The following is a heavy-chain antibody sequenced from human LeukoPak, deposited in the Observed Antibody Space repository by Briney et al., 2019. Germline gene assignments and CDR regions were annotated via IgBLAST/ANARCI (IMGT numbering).Heavy chain of an antibody. CDR1: GYTFTSYG. CDR3: AREVGRGFDY. D-gene: IGHD1-26*01. V-gene: IGHV1-18*01. Sequence: ASVKVSCKASGYTFTSYGINWVRQAPRQGLEWMGWISAYNSNTHYAQKLQGRVTMTTDTSTSTAYMEVRSLRSDDTAVYYCAREVGRGFDYWGQGTLVTVSS. CDR2: ISAYNSNT. J-gene: IGHJ4*02.